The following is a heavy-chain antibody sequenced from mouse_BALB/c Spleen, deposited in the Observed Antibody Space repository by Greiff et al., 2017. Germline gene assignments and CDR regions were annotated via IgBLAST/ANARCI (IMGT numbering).Heavy chain of an antibody. Sequence: VQRVESGVELAKPGASVKMSCKASGYTFTSYWMHWVKQRPGQGLEWIGYINPSTGYTEYNQKFKDKATLTADTSSSTAYMQLSSLTSEDSAVYYCATHYCGSRGYWGQGTTRTVAS. CDR2: INPSTGYT. CDR3: ATHYCGSRGY. CDR1: GYTFTSYW. J-gene: IGHJ2*01. D-gene: IGHD1-1*01. V-gene: IGHV1-7*01.